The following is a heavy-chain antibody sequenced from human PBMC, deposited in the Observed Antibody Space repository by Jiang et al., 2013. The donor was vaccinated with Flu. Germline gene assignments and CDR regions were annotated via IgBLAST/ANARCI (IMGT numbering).Heavy chain of an antibody. J-gene: IGHJ4*02. CDR2: FYYGETT. V-gene: IGHV4-39*01. D-gene: IGHD2-2*01. CDR3: ARHTELVVVPAAPPFDS. Sequence: GLVKPSETLSLTCTVSGDSIARSGFYWGWIRQSPGKGLEWIGSFYYGETTYYNPSLQSRVSISVDTSKSQFSLTLSSVTATDTAVYYCARHTELVVVPAAPPFDSWGQGTLVTVSS. CDR1: GDSIARSGFY.